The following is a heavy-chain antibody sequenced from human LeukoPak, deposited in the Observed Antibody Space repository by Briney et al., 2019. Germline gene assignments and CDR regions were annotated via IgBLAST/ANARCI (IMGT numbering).Heavy chain of an antibody. CDR1: GGSISSYY. Sequence: SETLSLTCAVYGGSISSYYWSWIRQPPGKGLEWIGYIYYSGSTNYNPSLKSRVTISVDTSKNQFSLKLSSVTAADTAVYYCARGHDYGDYGRTNWFDPWGQGTLVTVSS. J-gene: IGHJ5*02. D-gene: IGHD4-17*01. CDR2: IYYSGST. V-gene: IGHV4-59*01. CDR3: ARGHDYGDYGRTNWFDP.